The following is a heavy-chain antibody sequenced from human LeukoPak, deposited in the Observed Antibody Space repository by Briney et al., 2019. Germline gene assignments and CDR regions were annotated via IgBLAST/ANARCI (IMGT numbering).Heavy chain of an antibody. CDR3: ATFRLAARTDAFDI. D-gene: IGHD6-6*01. V-gene: IGHV1-2*02. CDR1: GYTFTGYY. Sequence: ASVKVSCKASGYTFTGYYMHWVRQAPGQGLEWMGWINPNSGGTNYAQKFQGRVTLTRDTSISTAYMELTRLRSDDTAVYYCATFRLAARTDAFDIWGQGTTVTVSS. J-gene: IGHJ3*02. CDR2: INPNSGGT.